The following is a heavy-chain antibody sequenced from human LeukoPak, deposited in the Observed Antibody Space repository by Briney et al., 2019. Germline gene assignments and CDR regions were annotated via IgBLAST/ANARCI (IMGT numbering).Heavy chain of an antibody. CDR2: ISGSGGST. CDR1: GFTFSSSA. Sequence: GGSLRLSCAASGFTFSSSAMSWVRQAPGKGLEWVSGISGSGGSTYYADSVKGRFTISRDKSKNTLFLQMNSLRAEDTALYYCAKDPAGTAAFDIWGQGTMVTVSS. D-gene: IGHD6-13*01. V-gene: IGHV3-23*01. J-gene: IGHJ3*02. CDR3: AKDPAGTAAFDI.